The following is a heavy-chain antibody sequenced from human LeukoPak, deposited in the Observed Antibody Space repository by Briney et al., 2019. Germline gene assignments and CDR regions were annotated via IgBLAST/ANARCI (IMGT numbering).Heavy chain of an antibody. CDR1: GYSFTGHY. Sequence: ASVNVSCKASGYSFTGHYMHWVRQAPGQGLEWMGWINPNTCGTNYAQRFQGGVTMTVDTSISTAYMELSRLRSDDTAVYYCARELGPKYSYGPGFDYWGQGTLVIVSS. V-gene: IGHV1-2*02. D-gene: IGHD5-18*01. J-gene: IGHJ4*02. CDR3: ARELGPKYSYGPGFDY. CDR2: INPNTCGT.